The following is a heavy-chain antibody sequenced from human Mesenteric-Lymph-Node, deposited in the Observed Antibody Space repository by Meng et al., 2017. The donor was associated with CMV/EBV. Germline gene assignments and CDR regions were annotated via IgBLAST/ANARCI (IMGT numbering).Heavy chain of an antibody. CDR2: IYSGDNT. V-gene: IGHV3-53*01. Sequence: GESLKISCAASGFTVSSNYMSWVRQAPGKGLEWVSVIYSGDNTYYADSVKGRFTISRDNSKNTLYLQMNSLRAEDTAVYYCARDRHDYGTYYYYGMDVWGQGTTVTVSS. J-gene: IGHJ6*02. D-gene: IGHD4-17*01. CDR3: ARDRHDYGTYYYYGMDV. CDR1: GFTVSSNY.